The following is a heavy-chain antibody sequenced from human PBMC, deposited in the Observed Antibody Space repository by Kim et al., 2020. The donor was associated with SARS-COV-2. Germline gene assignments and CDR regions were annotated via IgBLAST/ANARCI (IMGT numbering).Heavy chain of an antibody. CDR3: ARDATSTVVHPFDY. J-gene: IGHJ4*02. Sequence: NPSLKSRVTISVDTSKNQFSLKLSSVTAADTAVYYCARDATSTVVHPFDYWGQGTLVTVSS. V-gene: IGHV4-39*07. D-gene: IGHD4-17*01.